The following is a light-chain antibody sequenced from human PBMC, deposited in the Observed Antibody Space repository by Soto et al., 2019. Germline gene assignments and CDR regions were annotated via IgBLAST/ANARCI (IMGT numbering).Light chain of an antibody. V-gene: IGKV1-39*01. CDR1: LTIGDS. Sequence: DIRMTQSPSSLSASVGDRVTITCRASLTIGDSLSWFQQKVGKPPTLLIYGASALQSGVPARFNGSGSGTDFTLTISNMQREDFATYYCQQTYNLPRTFGQGTKVDIK. CDR2: GAS. CDR3: QQTYNLPRT. J-gene: IGKJ1*01.